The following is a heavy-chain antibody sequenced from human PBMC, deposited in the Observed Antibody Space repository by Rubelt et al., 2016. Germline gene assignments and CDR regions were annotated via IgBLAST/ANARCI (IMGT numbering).Heavy chain of an antibody. J-gene: IGHJ4*02. CDR3: ARAATYYYDSSGYYFDY. V-gene: IGHV3-21*01. Sequence: EVQLVESGGGLVKPGGSLRLSCAASGFTFSSYSMNWVRQAPGKGLEWVSSISSSSSSIYYADSLKGRFTISRCNAKNSLYLQMNGLRAEDTAVYYCARAATYYYDSSGYYFDYWGQGTLVTVSS. CDR1: GFTFSSYS. CDR2: ISSSSSSI. D-gene: IGHD3-22*01.